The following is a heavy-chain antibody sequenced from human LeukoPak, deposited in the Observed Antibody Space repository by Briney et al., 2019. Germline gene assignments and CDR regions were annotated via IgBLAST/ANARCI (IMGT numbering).Heavy chain of an antibody. CDR3: ARVSCSGGSCGGSFDY. Sequence: ASVKVSCKASGYTFTSYYMHWVRQAPGQGLEWMGIINPSGGSTSYAQKFHGRVTMTRDMSTSTVYMELSSLRSEDTAVYYCARVSCSGGSCGGSFDYWGQGTLVTVSS. V-gene: IGHV1-46*01. D-gene: IGHD2-15*01. CDR1: GYTFTSYY. J-gene: IGHJ4*02. CDR2: INPSGGST.